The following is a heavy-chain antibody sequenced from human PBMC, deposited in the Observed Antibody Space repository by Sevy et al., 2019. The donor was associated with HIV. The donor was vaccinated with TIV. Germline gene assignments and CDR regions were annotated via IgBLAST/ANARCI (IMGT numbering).Heavy chain of an antibody. J-gene: IGHJ5*02. CDR3: TRDRYTLVTGIIMTWFDP. V-gene: IGHV4-59*01. D-gene: IGHD3-16*01. CDR2: THSNGNT. Sequence: SETLSLTCTVSGGSISGYYWSWIRQSPGKGLEWIAYTHSNGNTNYNPSLKSRVTISIDTSKNQFSLKLSSVTAADTAVYYCTRDRYTLVTGIIMTWFDPWGQGTLVTVSS. CDR1: GGSISGYY.